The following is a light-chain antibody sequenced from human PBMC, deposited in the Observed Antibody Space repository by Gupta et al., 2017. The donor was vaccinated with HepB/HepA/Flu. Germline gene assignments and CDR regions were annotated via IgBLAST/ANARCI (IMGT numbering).Light chain of an antibody. CDR3: MIWHSSAVV. Sequence: QAVLTPPSSLPASPGASASLTCTLRSHVDVGTPRIYWYQQKPGSPPQYLLRYKSDSDKHQGSGVPSHFSGSNDASANAGIFLISGLQSEDEADYYCMIWHSSAVVFGGGTKLTVL. V-gene: IGLV5-45*02. J-gene: IGLJ2*01. CDR1: SHVDVGTPR. CDR2: YKSDSDK.